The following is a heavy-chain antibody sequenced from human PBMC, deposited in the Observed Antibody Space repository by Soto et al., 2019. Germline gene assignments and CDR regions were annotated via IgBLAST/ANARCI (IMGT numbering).Heavy chain of an antibody. CDR2: IRSKANSYAT. D-gene: IGHD3-9*01. V-gene: IGHV3-73*01. CDR1: GFTFSGSA. CDR3: TRNLYDILTGYYDPFDY. J-gene: IGHJ4*02. Sequence: HPGGSLRLSCAASGFTFSGSAMHWVRQASGKGLEWVGRIRSKANSYATAYAASVKGRFTISRDDSKNTAYLQMNSLKTEDTAVYYCTRNLYDILTGYYDPFDYWGQGTLVTVSS.